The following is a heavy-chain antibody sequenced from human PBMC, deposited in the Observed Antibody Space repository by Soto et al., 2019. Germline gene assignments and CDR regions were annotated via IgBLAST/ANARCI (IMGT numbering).Heavy chain of an antibody. Sequence: QVQLQESGPGLVKPSETLSLTCTVSGGSISSYYWSWIRQPPGKGLEWIGYIYYSGSTNYNPPLKSRVTISVDTSKNQFSLKLSSVTAADTAVYYCASLPIIAAAGPEVDYWGQGTLVTVSS. CDR3: ASLPIIAAAGPEVDY. D-gene: IGHD6-13*01. V-gene: IGHV4-59*08. CDR2: IYYSGST. CDR1: GGSISSYY. J-gene: IGHJ4*02.